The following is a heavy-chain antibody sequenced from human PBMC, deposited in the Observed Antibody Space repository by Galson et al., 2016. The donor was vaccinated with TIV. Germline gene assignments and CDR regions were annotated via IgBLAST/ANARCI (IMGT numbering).Heavy chain of an antibody. J-gene: IGHJ4*02. D-gene: IGHD4-17*01. Sequence: LRLSCAASGFIFDNAWMSWVRQAPGKGLEWVGRIKTKVDGGTADYAAPVNGRFTISRDDSKNTLYLQMNSLKTEDTATYYCATHYGDCWGYYFDYWGQGTLVTASS. V-gene: IGHV3-15*01. CDR1: GFIFDNAW. CDR2: IKTKVDGGTA. CDR3: ATHYGDCWGYYFDY.